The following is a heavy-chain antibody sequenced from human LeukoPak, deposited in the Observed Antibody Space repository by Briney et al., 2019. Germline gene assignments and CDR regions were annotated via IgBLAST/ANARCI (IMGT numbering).Heavy chain of an antibody. J-gene: IGHJ4*02. D-gene: IGHD5-24*01. CDR3: ARGDRDGYNYDARFDY. V-gene: IGHV1-2*06. CDR1: GYTFTGYY. CDR2: INPNSGGT. Sequence: ASVKVSCTASGYTFTGYYMHWVRQAPGQGLEWMGRINPNSGGTNYAQKFQGRVTMTRDTSISTAYMELSRLRSEDTAVYYCARGDRDGYNYDARFDYWGQGTLVTVSS.